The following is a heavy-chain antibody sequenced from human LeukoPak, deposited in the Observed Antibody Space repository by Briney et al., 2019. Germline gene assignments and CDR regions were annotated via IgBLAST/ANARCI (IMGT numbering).Heavy chain of an antibody. V-gene: IGHV4-30-4*01. CDR1: GGSISSGDYY. CDR3: ARDGSGSYAFDI. Sequence: PSETLSLTCTVSGGSISSGDYYWSWIRQPPGKGLEWIGYIYYSGSTYYNPSLKSRVTISVDTSKNQFSLKLSSVTAADTAVYYCARDGSGSYAFDIWGQGTMVTVSS. J-gene: IGHJ3*02. CDR2: IYYSGST. D-gene: IGHD1-26*01.